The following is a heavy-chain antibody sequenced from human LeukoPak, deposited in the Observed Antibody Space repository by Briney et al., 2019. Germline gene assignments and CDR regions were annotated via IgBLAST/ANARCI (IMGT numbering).Heavy chain of an antibody. CDR1: GGSINSYY. V-gene: IGHV4-59*01. Sequence: PSETLSLTCTVSGGSINSYYWSWLRKPPGKGLGWIGYIYYTGSTNYNPSLRSRVTMSVHTSKNQFSLKLSSVTAADTAVYYCARFSGGSWFDYWGQGTLVTVSS. D-gene: IGHD6-13*01. J-gene: IGHJ4*02. CDR3: ARFSGGSWFDY. CDR2: IYYTGST.